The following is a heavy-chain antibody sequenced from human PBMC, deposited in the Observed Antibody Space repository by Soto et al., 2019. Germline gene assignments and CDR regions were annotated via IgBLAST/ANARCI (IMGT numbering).Heavy chain of an antibody. V-gene: IGHV3-23*01. CDR3: AKDGDSSSTNNAFDI. Sequence: GGSLRLSCAASGFTFSSSSMTWVRQAPGKGLEWVSAISGSGGSTYYADSVKGRFTISRDNSNNTLYLQMNSLKAEDTAVYYCAKDGDSSSTNNAFDIWGQGTMVTVSS. CDR2: ISGSGGST. J-gene: IGHJ3*02. D-gene: IGHD2-2*01. CDR1: GFTFSSSS.